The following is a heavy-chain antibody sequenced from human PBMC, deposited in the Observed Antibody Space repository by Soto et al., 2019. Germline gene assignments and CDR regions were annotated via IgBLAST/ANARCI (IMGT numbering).Heavy chain of an antibody. V-gene: IGHV5-51*01. CDR3: SRQEYCSSTSCYTVES. CDR1: GYRLTSYW. Sequence: PGEPLKSSFKGSGYRLTSYWIGWVRQMPGKVLELMGIIYLGDSNTRYSPSLQGQVTISAEKSISTAYLQWSSLKASDTAIYYCSRQEYCSSTSCYTVESWGQGTLVNVSS. D-gene: IGHD2-2*02. CDR2: IYLGDSNT. J-gene: IGHJ4*02.